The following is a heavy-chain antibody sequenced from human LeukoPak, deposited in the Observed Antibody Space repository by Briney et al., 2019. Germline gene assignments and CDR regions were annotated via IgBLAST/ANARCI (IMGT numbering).Heavy chain of an antibody. J-gene: IGHJ4*02. D-gene: IGHD3-9*01. V-gene: IGHV5-51*01. Sequence: GESLKVSCKGSGYSFTSYWIGWVRQMPGKGLEWMGIIYPGDSDTRYSPSFQGQVTISADKSISTAYLQWSSLKASDTAMYYCARGEYYDILTGYFEDWGQGTLVTVSS. CDR1: GYSFTSYW. CDR2: IYPGDSDT. CDR3: ARGEYYDILTGYFED.